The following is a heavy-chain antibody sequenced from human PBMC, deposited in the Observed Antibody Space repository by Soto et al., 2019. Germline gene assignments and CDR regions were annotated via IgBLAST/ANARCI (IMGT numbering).Heavy chain of an antibody. Sequence: PSETLSLTCTVSGGSISSSSYYWGWIRQPPGKGLEWIGSIYYSGSTYYNPSLKSRVTISVDTSKNQFSLKLSSVTAADTAVYYCASPVSGEITYWGQGTLVTVS. J-gene: IGHJ4*02. CDR2: IYYSGST. CDR3: ASPVSGEITY. CDR1: GGSISSSSYY. D-gene: IGHD3-16*01. V-gene: IGHV4-39*01.